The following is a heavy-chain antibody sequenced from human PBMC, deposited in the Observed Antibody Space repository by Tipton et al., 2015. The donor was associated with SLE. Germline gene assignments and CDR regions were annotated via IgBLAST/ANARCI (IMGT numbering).Heavy chain of an antibody. Sequence: TLSLTCTVSGGSISSSSYYWSWIRQPPGKGLEWIGYIYSSGSTKYNPSLKSRVTISADTSKNQFSLKLSSVTAADTAVYYCARFGTVFDYWGQGTLVTVSS. V-gene: IGHV4-61*01. D-gene: IGHD1-7*01. CDR2: IYSSGST. J-gene: IGHJ4*02. CDR3: ARFGTVFDY. CDR1: GGSISSSSYY.